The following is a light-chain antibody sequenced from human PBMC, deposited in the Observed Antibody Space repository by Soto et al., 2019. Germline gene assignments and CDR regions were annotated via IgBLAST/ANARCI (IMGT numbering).Light chain of an antibody. Sequence: IQVTGAPSTLYASLGGRVTITCRAGQSISSWLAWYQQKPGKAPNLLIFKASSLESGVPSRFSGSGSGTEFTLTIISLQAEDYATDYCQQSYTLNPLTFGGGTKVDIK. CDR2: KAS. CDR1: QSISSW. V-gene: IGKV1-5*03. CDR3: QQSYTLNPLT. J-gene: IGKJ4*01.